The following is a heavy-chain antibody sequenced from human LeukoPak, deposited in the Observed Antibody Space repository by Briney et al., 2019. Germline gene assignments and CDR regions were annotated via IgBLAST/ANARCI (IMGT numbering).Heavy chain of an antibody. CDR3: ARDRGVPRPYYFDQ. V-gene: IGHV4-39*07. Sequence: SETLSLTCTVSGGSISSYYWSWIRQPPGKGLEWIGSVHYNGSTCYNPSLGGRVIMSIDTSKNQFSLKLTSVTAADTAMYYCARDRGVPRPYYFDQWGQGTLVTVSS. CDR1: GGSISSYY. D-gene: IGHD3-10*01. CDR2: VHYNGST. J-gene: IGHJ4*02.